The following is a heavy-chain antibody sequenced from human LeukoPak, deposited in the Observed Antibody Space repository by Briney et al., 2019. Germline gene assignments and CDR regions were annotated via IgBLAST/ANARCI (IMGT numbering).Heavy chain of an antibody. CDR2: INYSGST. J-gene: IGHJ4*02. V-gene: IGHV4-39*01. Sequence: SETLSLTCTVSGGSISSSSYNWGWTRQPPGKGLEWIGSINYSGSTYYNPSLKSRVTISVDTSKNQYSLKLSSVTAADTAVYYCARRRSSYFDYWGQGTLVTVSS. CDR1: GGSISSSSYN. CDR3: ARRRSSYFDY.